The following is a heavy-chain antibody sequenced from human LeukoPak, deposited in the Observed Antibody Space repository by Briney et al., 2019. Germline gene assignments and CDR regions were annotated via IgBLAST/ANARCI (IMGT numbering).Heavy chain of an antibody. Sequence: GGSLRLSCAASGFTFSSYSMNWDRQAPGKGLEWVSSISSSSGYIYYADSVKGRFTISRDNAKNSLYLQMNSLRAEDTAVYYCARDLSGYSYGSPYYFDFWGQGTLVTVSS. CDR3: ARDLSGYSYGSPYYFDF. CDR1: GFTFSSYS. CDR2: ISSSSGYI. V-gene: IGHV3-21*01. J-gene: IGHJ4*02. D-gene: IGHD5-18*01.